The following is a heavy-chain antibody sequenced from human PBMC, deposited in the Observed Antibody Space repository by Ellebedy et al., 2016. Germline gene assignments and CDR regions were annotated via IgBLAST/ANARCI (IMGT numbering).Heavy chain of an antibody. Sequence: GGSLRLSXAGSGFTFNNYAMSWVRQAPGKGLEWVSSISGNGGSTFYADSVKGRFTISRDNSKNTLYLEMNSLRAEDTAIYYCAKDLYDYVWGAYRYLFYSWGQGTLVTVSS. V-gene: IGHV3-23*01. CDR3: AKDLYDYVWGAYRYLFYS. D-gene: IGHD3-16*02. J-gene: IGHJ4*02. CDR2: ISGNGGST. CDR1: GFTFNNYA.